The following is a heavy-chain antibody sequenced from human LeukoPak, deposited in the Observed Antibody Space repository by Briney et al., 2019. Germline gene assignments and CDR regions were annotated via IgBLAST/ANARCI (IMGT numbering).Heavy chain of an antibody. Sequence: SVKVSCKASGGTFSSDAISWVRQAPGQGLEWMGGIIPIFGTANYAQKFQGRVTITTDESTSTAYMELSSLRSEDTAVYYCARDVRVGYDSSGYPLDYWGQGTLVTVSS. D-gene: IGHD3-22*01. V-gene: IGHV1-69*05. CDR1: GGTFSSDA. J-gene: IGHJ4*02. CDR2: IIPIFGTA. CDR3: ARDVRVGYDSSGYPLDY.